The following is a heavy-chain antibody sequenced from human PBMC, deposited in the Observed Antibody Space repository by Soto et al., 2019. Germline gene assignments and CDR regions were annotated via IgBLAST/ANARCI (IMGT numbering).Heavy chain of an antibody. CDR1: EFTFSDYY. CDR2: ISGSGSTI. J-gene: IGHJ1*01. Sequence: QVQLVESGGGLVKPGGSLRLSCADSEFTFSDYYMSWIRQAPGKGLEWVSHISGSGSTIYFADSVKGRFTISRDNAKNSLYLQMNSLRAEDTAVYYSARDCSSSSCYGYFQHWGQGTRVTVSS. V-gene: IGHV3-11*01. CDR3: ARDCSSSSCYGYFQH. D-gene: IGHD2-2*01.